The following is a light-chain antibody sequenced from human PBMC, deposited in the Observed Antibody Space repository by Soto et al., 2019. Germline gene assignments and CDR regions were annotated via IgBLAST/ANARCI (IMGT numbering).Light chain of an antibody. CDR2: GTS. J-gene: IGKJ1*01. CDR1: QAISTE. Sequence: AIQMTQSPSSLSASVGDRVIITCRASQAISTELGWYQQRPGKAPKLLIYGTSNLQSGVPSSLSGSGSGTDFTLTINGLQPEDFATYYCLQDYSYPRTFGQGTKVDVK. CDR3: LQDYSYPRT. V-gene: IGKV1-6*01.